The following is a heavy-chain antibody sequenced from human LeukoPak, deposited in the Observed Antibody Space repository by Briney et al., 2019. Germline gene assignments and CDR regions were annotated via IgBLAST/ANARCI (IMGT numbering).Heavy chain of an antibody. Sequence: PLETLSLTCTVSGDSISDSSYYWAWIRQPPGKGLEWIGSIYYSGSTHYSPSLKSRITMSVDTSKNQFSLNVHSVTAADTAIYYCARNVTGLVRISRLNWFDPWGQGTLVTVSS. CDR3: ARNVTGLVRISRLNWFDP. D-gene: IGHD2-15*01. CDR1: GDSISDSSYY. V-gene: IGHV4-39*07. J-gene: IGHJ5*02. CDR2: IYYSGST.